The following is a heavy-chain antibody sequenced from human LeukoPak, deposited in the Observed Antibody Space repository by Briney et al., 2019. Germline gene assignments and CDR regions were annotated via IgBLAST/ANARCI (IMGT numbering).Heavy chain of an antibody. CDR1: GGSTSSSSYY. J-gene: IGHJ1*01. CDR2: VYYGGNT. CDR3: ARRRYYDGSGYLE. Sequence: SQTLSLTCTVSGGSTSSSSYYWDWVRQPPGKGLEWIGNVYYGGNTFYNSSLESRVTISVDMSKNQFSLKLSSLTAADTAVYYCARRRYYDGSGYLEWGQGTLLSVSS. D-gene: IGHD3-22*01. V-gene: IGHV4-39*01.